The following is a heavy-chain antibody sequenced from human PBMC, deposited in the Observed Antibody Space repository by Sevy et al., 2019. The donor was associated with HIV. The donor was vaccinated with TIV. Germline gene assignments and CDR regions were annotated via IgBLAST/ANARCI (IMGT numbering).Heavy chain of an antibody. V-gene: IGHV3-33*01. D-gene: IGHD2-15*01. CDR3: ARSPGYCSGGSCYWDFDY. CDR1: GFTFSSYS. CDR2: IWYDGSNK. Sequence: GGSLRLSCAASGFTFSSYSMHWVRQAPGKGLEWVAVIWYDGSNKYYAYSVKGRFTISRDNSKNTLYLQMNSLRAEDTAVYYCARSPGYCSGGSCYWDFDYWGQGTLVTVSS. J-gene: IGHJ4*02.